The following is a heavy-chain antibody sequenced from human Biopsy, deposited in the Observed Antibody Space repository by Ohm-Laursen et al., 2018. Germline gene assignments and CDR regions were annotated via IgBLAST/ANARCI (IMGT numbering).Heavy chain of an antibody. CDR3: ATKLTGYFHH. J-gene: IGHJ1*01. D-gene: IGHD3-9*01. CDR2: NIPILGTG. CDR1: GGTFSNYG. Sequence: SVKVSCKSPGGTFSNYGVNWVRQAPGHGLEWLGGNIPILGTGNYAQKFQDRVTVAADTSTSTATMELRSLRSDDTAVYYCATKLTGYFHHWGQGALVIVSS. V-gene: IGHV1-69*06.